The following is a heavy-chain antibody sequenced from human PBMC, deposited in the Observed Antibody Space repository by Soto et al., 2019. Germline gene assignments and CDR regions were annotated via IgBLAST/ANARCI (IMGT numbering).Heavy chain of an antibody. J-gene: IGHJ4*02. CDR3: LRDIFGVVIFDS. CDR2: ISTNGRST. V-gene: IGHV3-64D*06. D-gene: IGHD3-3*01. CDR1: GFSFSDSA. Sequence: GGSLRLSCSASGFSFSDSAMHWVRQAPGKRLEYVSAISTNGRSTYYADSVKGRFTISRDNSKNTVHLQMSSLRAEDTAVYYCLRDIFGVVIFDSWGQGTPVTVSS.